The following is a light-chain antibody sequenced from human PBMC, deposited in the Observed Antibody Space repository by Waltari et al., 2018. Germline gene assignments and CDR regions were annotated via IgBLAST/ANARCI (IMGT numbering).Light chain of an antibody. Sequence: DIVMTQSPDSLAVSLGERDTINCKSSQSVLFTYNNKYYLAWSQQKPGQPPKLLIYWASTRDCGVPGLFSGRTSGKDISLTSSSLHADDAAVYCHQQYYTTPSFGQWTKLAIK. J-gene: IGKJ2*01. CDR2: WAS. V-gene: IGKV4-1*01. CDR1: QSVLFTYNNKYY. CDR3: QQYYTTPS.